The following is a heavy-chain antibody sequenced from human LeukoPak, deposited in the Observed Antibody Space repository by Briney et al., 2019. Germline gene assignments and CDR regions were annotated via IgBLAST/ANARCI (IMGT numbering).Heavy chain of an antibody. D-gene: IGHD1-14*01. J-gene: IGHJ6*02. V-gene: IGHV3-49*03. CDR3: TRGNLSPTSPEPLYYGMDV. CDR1: GFTFGDYV. Sequence: QPGGSLRLSCTASGFTFGDYVMNWFRQAPGKGLEWVGFIRRKAYGGTTEYAASVKGRFTISRDDSKSIAYLQMNSLKTEDTAVYYCTRGNLSPTSPEPLYYGMDVWGQGTTVTVSS. CDR2: IRRKAYGGTT.